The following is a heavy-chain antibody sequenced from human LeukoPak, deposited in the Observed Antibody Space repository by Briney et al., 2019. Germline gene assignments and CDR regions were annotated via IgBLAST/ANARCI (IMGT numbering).Heavy chain of an antibody. CDR1: RFIFSTYG. J-gene: IGHJ4*02. Sequence: GGSLRLSCAASRFIFSTYGMHWVRQAPGKGLEWVAFIRPDGSNEYYAASVRGRFAISRDNSQNTLHLQMNSLRLEDTAVYYCGRVMGDYDSSGKDYWGQGTLVTVSS. CDR3: GRVMGDYDSSGKDY. D-gene: IGHD3-22*01. V-gene: IGHV3-30*02. CDR2: IRPDGSNE.